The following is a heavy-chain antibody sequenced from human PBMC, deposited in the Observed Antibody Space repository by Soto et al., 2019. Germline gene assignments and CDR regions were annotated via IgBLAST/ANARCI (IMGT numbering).Heavy chain of an antibody. CDR2: IWYDGSNK. CDR3: ARGFVPPPKYYCYYMDV. V-gene: IGHV3-33*01. D-gene: IGHD2-2*01. CDR1: GCTFSSYG. Sequence: PGGSLRLSCAASGCTFSSYGMHWVRQAPGKGLEWVAVIWYDGSNKYYADSVKGRFTISRDNSKNTLYLQMNSLRAEDTAVYYCARGFVPPPKYYCYYMDVWGKGTTVTVSS. J-gene: IGHJ6*03.